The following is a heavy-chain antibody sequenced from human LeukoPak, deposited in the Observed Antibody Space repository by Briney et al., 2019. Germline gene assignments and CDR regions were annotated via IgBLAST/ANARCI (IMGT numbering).Heavy chain of an antibody. CDR2: IHRSGST. CDR3: AGASYDSSGVH. J-gene: IGHJ4*02. Sequence: SETLSLTCTVSGGSISSGSYYWSWIRQPAGKGLEWIGRIHRSGSTAYNPSVKSRVTISVDTSKNQFSLKLSSVTAADTAVYYCAGASYDSSGVHWGQGTLVTVSS. V-gene: IGHV4-61*02. CDR1: GGSISSGSYY. D-gene: IGHD3-22*01.